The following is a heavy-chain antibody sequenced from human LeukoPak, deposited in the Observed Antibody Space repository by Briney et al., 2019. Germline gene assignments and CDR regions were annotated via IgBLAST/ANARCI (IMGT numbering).Heavy chain of an antibody. CDR2: IYSGGST. CDR1: GGSISSYY. V-gene: IGHV3-66*01. J-gene: IGHJ4*02. Sequence: ETLSLTCTVSGGSISSYYWSWVRQAPGKGLEWVSVIYSGGSTYYADSVKGRFTISRDNPKNTLYLQMNSLRAEDTAVYYCARESDPYYYDSSGYSPTNWGQGTLVTVSS. D-gene: IGHD3-22*01. CDR3: ARESDPYYYDSSGYSPTN.